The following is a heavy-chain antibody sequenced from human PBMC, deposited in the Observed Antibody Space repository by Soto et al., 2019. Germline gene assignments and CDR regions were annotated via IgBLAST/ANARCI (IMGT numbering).Heavy chain of an antibody. Sequence: GGSLRLSCAASGFTFSSYAMSGVRQAPGKGLEWVSAISGSGGSTYYADSVKGRFTISKDNSKNTLYLQMNSLRAEDTAVYYCAKIRYDSSGYSLVSAFDIWGQGTMVTVSS. CDR1: GFTFSSYA. CDR2: ISGSGGST. CDR3: AKIRYDSSGYSLVSAFDI. D-gene: IGHD3-22*01. J-gene: IGHJ3*02. V-gene: IGHV3-23*01.